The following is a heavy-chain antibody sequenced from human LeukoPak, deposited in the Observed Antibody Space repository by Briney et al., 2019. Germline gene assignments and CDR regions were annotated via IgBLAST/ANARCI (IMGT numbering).Heavy chain of an antibody. CDR3: AKDRHSSSLIFDY. J-gene: IGHJ4*02. CDR2: ISSGGST. CDR1: GFTFSSYS. Sequence: PGGSLRLSCAASGFTFSSYSMNWVRQAPGKGLEWVSAISSGGSTYYADSVKGRFTISRDNSKNTLYLQMNSLRTEDTAVYYCAKDRHSSSLIFDYWGQGTLVTVSS. D-gene: IGHD6-6*01. V-gene: IGHV3-23*01.